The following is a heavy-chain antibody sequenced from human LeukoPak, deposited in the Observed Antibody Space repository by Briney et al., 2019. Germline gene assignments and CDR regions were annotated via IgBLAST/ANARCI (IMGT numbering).Heavy chain of an antibody. CDR3: ARPAYTAAYDL. CDR2: MKGDGSEK. V-gene: IGHV3-7*01. CDR1: GFTFSTYW. J-gene: IGHJ3*01. Sequence: GGSLRLSCVASGFTFSTYWITSVRQARGKGLGWVDNMKGDGSEKHYVDSVKGRFTISRDNAKSSLYLQMNSLRAEDSGVYYCARPAYTAAYDLWGQGTMVTVSS. D-gene: IGHD3-16*01.